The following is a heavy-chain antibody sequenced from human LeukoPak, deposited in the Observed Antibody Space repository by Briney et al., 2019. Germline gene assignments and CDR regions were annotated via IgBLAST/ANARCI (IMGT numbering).Heavy chain of an antibody. CDR2: INHSGST. CDR1: GGSFSGYY. CDR3: ARWGSSSWYPFRHFDY. Sequence: SETLSLTCAVYGGSFSGYYWSWIRQPPGKGLGWIGEINHSGSTNYNPSLKSRVTISVDTSKNQFSLKLSSVTAADTAVYYCARWGSSSWYPFRHFDYWGQGTLVTVSS. D-gene: IGHD6-13*01. J-gene: IGHJ4*02. V-gene: IGHV4-34*01.